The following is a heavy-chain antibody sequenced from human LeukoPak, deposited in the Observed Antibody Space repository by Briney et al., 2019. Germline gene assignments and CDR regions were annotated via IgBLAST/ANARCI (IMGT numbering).Heavy chain of an antibody. CDR1: GYTFTDYY. Sequence: ASVKISCKVSGYTFTDYYMHWVQQAPGKGLEWMGLVDPEDGEAIYAEKFQGRVTITADTSTDTAYMELSSLRSEDTAVYYCATTVTTHPEDWGQGTLVTVSS. V-gene: IGHV1-69-2*01. D-gene: IGHD4-17*01. CDR3: ATTVTTHPED. CDR2: VDPEDGEA. J-gene: IGHJ4*02.